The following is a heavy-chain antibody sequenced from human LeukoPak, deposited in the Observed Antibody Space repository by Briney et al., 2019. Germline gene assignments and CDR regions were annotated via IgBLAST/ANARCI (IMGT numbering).Heavy chain of an antibody. CDR3: AKCRDGYNLYFDY. Sequence: GGSLRLSCAASGFTFSNFGINWVRQAPGKGLEWVSLISGDGGSTYYADSVKGRFTISRDNSKNSLYLQMNSLRTEDTALYYCAKCRDGYNLYFDYWGQGTLVTVSS. CDR1: GFTFSNFG. CDR2: ISGDGGST. V-gene: IGHV3-43*02. D-gene: IGHD5-24*01. J-gene: IGHJ4*02.